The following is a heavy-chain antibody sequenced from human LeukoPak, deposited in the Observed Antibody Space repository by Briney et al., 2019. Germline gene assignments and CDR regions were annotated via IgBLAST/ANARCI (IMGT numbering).Heavy chain of an antibody. Sequence: PGGSLRLSCAASGFTFRFYAMSWVRQAPGKGLEWVSSIYSSGVATDYADSVKGRFTISRDNSKNSLYLQMNSLRTEDSALYYCAKGPLEVFPGYMDVWGKGTTVTVSS. V-gene: IGHV3-43*02. CDR1: GFTFRFYA. CDR3: AKGPLEVFPGYMDV. J-gene: IGHJ6*03. D-gene: IGHD2-21*01. CDR2: IYSSGVAT.